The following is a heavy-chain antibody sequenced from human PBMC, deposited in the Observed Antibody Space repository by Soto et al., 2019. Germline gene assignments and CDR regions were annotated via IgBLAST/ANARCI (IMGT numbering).Heavy chain of an antibody. CDR2: IYYSGST. Sequence: QVQLQESGPGLVKPSQTLSLTCTVSGGSLSSGGYYWSWIRQHPGKGLEWIGYIYYSGSTYYNPSLKSRVTISVDTSKNQFSLKLSSVTAADTAVYYCARDRVMTTVTTLVDYYYGMDVWGQGTTVTVSS. V-gene: IGHV4-31*03. D-gene: IGHD4-17*01. J-gene: IGHJ6*02. CDR3: ARDRVMTTVTTLVDYYYGMDV. CDR1: GGSLSSGGYY.